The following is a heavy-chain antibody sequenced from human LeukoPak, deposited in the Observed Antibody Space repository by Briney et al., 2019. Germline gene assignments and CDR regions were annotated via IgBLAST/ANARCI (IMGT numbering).Heavy chain of an antibody. Sequence: TGGSLRLSCVVSGLTFSNYWMIWVRQAPGKGLESVAIVNEDGSAKYYLDSVKGRFTISRDNAKNSLYLQMNSLRVEDTAVYYCARDIWRSFDFRGQGSLVTVSS. D-gene: IGHD2-15*01. J-gene: IGHJ5*01. CDR3: ARDIWRSFDF. V-gene: IGHV3-7*01. CDR2: VNEDGSAK. CDR1: GLTFSNYW.